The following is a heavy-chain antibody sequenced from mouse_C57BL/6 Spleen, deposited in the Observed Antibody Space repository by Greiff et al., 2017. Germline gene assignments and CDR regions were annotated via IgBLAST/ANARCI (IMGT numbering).Heavy chain of an antibody. CDR3: VRRGYYYYGSSYYFDY. CDR2: IRSKSNNYAT. V-gene: IGHV10-1*01. CDR1: GFSFNTYA. J-gene: IGHJ2*01. D-gene: IGHD1-1*01. Sequence: EVKVVESGGGLVQPKGSLKLSCAASGFSFNTYAMNWVRQAPGRGLEWVARIRSKSNNYATNYADSMKDRFTISKDDSESMLYLQMNNLKTEDTSRYYCVRRGYYYYGSSYYFDYWGQGNTLTVAS.